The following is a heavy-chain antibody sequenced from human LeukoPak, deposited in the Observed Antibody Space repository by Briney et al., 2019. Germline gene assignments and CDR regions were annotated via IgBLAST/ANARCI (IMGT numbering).Heavy chain of an antibody. D-gene: IGHD3-3*01. J-gene: IGHJ4*02. Sequence: GGSLRLSCAASGFTFSSYGMHWVRQAPGKGLEWVANIKQDGSEKYYVDSVKGRFTISRDNAKNSLYLQMNSLRAEDTAVYYCARDFRLLDDYWGQGTLVTVSS. V-gene: IGHV3-7*01. CDR2: IKQDGSEK. CDR3: ARDFRLLDDY. CDR1: GFTFSSYG.